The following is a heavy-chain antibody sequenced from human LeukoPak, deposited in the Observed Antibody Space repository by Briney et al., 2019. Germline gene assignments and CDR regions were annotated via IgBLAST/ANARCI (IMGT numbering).Heavy chain of an antibody. CDR2: INSDGSST. CDR3: ARDRGEYYFDS. CDR1: RFTFSSYW. V-gene: IGHV3-74*01. J-gene: IGHJ4*02. D-gene: IGHD3-10*01. Sequence: GGSLRLSCAASRFTFSSYWMHWVRQAPGKGLVWVSRINSDGSSTNYADSVKGRLTISRDNARNTLYLQLNSLRAEDTAVYYCARDRGEYYFDSWGQGTLVTVSS.